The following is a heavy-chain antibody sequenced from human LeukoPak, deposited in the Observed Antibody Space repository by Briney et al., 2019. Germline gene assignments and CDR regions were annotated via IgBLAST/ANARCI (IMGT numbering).Heavy chain of an antibody. V-gene: IGHV3-33*01. CDR2: IWYDGSNK. J-gene: IGHJ3*02. CDR1: GFTFSSYG. Sequence: GGSLRLSCAASGFTFSSYGMHWVRQAPGKGLEWVAVIWYDGSNKYYADSVKGRFTISRDNSKNTLYLQMNSLRAEDTAVYYCARGGDSSGSIRSAFDIWGQGTMVTVSS. D-gene: IGHD3-22*01. CDR3: ARGGDSSGSIRSAFDI.